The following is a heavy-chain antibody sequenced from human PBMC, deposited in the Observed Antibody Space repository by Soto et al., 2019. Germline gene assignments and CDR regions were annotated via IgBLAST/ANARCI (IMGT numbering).Heavy chain of an antibody. V-gene: IGHV3-23*01. CDR2: ISGSGGYT. Sequence: EVQLLESGGGLVQPGGSLRLSCVVSEVTFSSYPMTWVRQAPGKGLEWVSSISGSGGYTPYADSVKGRFTISRDNSKNTLYLQVNSLRAEDTAVYYCVKDAPRSCVWGQGTTVTVSS. D-gene: IGHD3-10*01. CDR3: VKDAPRSCV. J-gene: IGHJ6*02. CDR1: EVTFSSYP.